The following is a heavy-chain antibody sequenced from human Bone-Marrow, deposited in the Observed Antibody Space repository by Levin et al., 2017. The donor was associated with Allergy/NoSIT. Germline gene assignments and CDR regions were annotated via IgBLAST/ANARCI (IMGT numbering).Heavy chain of an antibody. CDR3: VGGMVRGALNY. CDR2: ISWDGSST. J-gene: IGHJ4*02. Sequence: GGSLILSCVASGFIFTDHTLHWVRQAPGKGLEWVSLISWDGSSTYYADSVSCRFSISRDSSKNSLYLQMNSLTTEDTALYFCVGGMVRGALNYWGQGTLVTVST. CDR1: GFIFTDHT. D-gene: IGHD3-10*01. V-gene: IGHV3-43*01.